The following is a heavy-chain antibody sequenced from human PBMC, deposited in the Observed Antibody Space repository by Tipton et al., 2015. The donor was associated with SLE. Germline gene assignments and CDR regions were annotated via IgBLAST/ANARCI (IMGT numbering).Heavy chain of an antibody. J-gene: IGHJ5*02. V-gene: IGHV4-39*07. CDR3: ARRGVTGTTGWFDP. D-gene: IGHD1-7*01. Sequence: TLSLTCTVSGGSISSSSYYWGWIRQPPGKGLEWIGSIYYSGSTNYNPSLKSRVTMSVDTSKNQFSLKLSSVTAADTAVYYCARRGVTGTTGWFDPWGQGTLVTVSS. CDR1: GGSISSSSYY. CDR2: IYYSGST.